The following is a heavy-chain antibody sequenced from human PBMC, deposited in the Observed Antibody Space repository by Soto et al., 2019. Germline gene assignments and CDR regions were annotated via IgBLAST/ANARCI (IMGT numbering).Heavy chain of an antibody. J-gene: IGHJ5*02. D-gene: IGHD3-3*01. Sequence: GGSLRLSCAASGFTFSDYYMSWIRQAPGKGLEWVSYISSSGSTIYYADSVKGRFTISGDNAKNSLYLQMNSLRAEDTAVYYCARDWSEGDIAGLADNWFDPWGQGTLVTVSS. CDR2: ISSSGSTI. CDR1: GFTFSDYY. V-gene: IGHV3-11*01. CDR3: ARDWSEGDIAGLADNWFDP.